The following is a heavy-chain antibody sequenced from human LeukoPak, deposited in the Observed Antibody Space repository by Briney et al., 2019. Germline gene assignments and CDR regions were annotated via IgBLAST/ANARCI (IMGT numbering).Heavy chain of an antibody. Sequence: GASVKVSCKASGYTFTGYYMHWVRQAPGQGLEWMGRINPNSGGTNYAQKYQGRVTISRDTKIRTEYMELSRLRSDDTAVYYCARGWNWRRGYYYYYMDVWGKGTTVTVSS. CDR3: ARGWNWRRGYYYYYMDV. V-gene: IGHV1-2*06. J-gene: IGHJ6*03. CDR1: GYTFTGYY. D-gene: IGHD1-7*01. CDR2: INPNSGGT.